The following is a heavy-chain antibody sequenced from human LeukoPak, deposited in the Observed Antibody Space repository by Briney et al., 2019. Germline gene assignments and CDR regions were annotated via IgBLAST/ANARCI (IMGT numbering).Heavy chain of an antibody. Sequence: ASVKVSCTASGYTFTSYGISWVRQAPGQGLEWMGWISAYNGNTNYAQKLQGRVTMTTDTSTSTAYMELRSLRSDDTAVYYCARAIPQHYDFWSGYTNSYYMDVWGKGTTVTVSS. CDR1: GYTFTSYG. CDR2: ISAYNGNT. CDR3: ARAIPQHYDFWSGYTNSYYMDV. V-gene: IGHV1-18*01. J-gene: IGHJ6*03. D-gene: IGHD3-3*01.